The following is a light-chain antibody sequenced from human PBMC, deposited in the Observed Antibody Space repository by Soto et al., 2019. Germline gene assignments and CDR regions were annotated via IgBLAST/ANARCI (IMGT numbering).Light chain of an antibody. J-gene: IGLJ2*01. CDR3: SSYTSSSTPVV. CDR1: SSDVGGYDF. CDR2: DVI. V-gene: IGLV2-14*03. Sequence: QSALTQPASVSGSPGQSITISCTGTSSDVGGYDFVSWYQHHPGKAPKLMIYDVINRPSGVSNRFSASKSGNTASLTISGLQAEDEADYYCSSYTSSSTPVVFGGGTQLTVL.